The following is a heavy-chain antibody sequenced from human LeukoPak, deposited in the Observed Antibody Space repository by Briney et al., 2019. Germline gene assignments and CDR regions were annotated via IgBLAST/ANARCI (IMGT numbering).Heavy chain of an antibody. CDR1: GGTFSSYT. J-gene: IGHJ4*02. V-gene: IGHV1-69*04. D-gene: IGHD6-19*01. CDR2: ITPILGIA. Sequence: APVKVSCKASGGTFSSYTISWVRQAPGQGLEWMGRITPILGIANYAQKFQGRVTITADKSTSTAYMELSSLRSEDTAVYYCARDASIAVAGTPFRYFDYWGQGTLVTVSS. CDR3: ARDASIAVAGTPFRYFDY.